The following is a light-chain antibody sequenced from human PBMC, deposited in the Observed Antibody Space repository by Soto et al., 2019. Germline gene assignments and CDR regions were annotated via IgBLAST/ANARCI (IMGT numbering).Light chain of an antibody. J-gene: IGKJ2*01. CDR1: QNIYIW. Sequence: DLQMTQSPSTLSASVGDRVTITCRASQNIYIWLAWYQKKPGKAPNLLIYKASTLQSGVPSRFSGNGSGTEFTLTITSLQPDDSATYYCQQYHIFLTFGQGTKVDIK. CDR2: KAS. V-gene: IGKV1-5*03. CDR3: QQYHIFLT.